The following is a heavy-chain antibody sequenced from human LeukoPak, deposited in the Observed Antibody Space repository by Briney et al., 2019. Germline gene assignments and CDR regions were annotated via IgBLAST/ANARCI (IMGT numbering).Heavy chain of an antibody. CDR1: GYTFTGYY. D-gene: IGHD1-26*01. CDR2: INPNSGGT. J-gene: IGHJ4*02. Sequence: VASVKVSCKASGYTFTGYYMHWVRQAPGQGLEWMGWINPNSGGTNYAQKFQGRVTMTRDTSISTAYMELSRLRSDDTAVYYCARESWELRNFDYWGQGTLVTVSS. V-gene: IGHV1-2*02. CDR3: ARESWELRNFDY.